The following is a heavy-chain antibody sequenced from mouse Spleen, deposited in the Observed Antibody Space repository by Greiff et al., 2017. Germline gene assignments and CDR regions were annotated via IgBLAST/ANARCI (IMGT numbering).Heavy chain of an antibody. Sequence: EVKLMESGGGLVKPGGSLKLSCAASGFTFSDYGMHWVRQAPEKGLEWVAYISSGSSTIYYADTVKGRFTISRDNAKNTLFLQMTSLRSEDTAMYYCARTYYGNLYYYAMDYWGQGTSVTVSS. CDR3: ARTYYGNLYYYAMDY. V-gene: IGHV5-17*01. CDR1: GFTFSDYG. J-gene: IGHJ4*01. D-gene: IGHD2-10*01. CDR2: ISSGSSTI.